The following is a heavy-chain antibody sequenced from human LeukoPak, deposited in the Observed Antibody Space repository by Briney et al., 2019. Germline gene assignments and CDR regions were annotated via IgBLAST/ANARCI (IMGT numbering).Heavy chain of an antibody. J-gene: IGHJ4*02. CDR1: GFIFSTYD. D-gene: IGHD4/OR15-4a*01. V-gene: IGHV3-30*03. CDR2: ISYDRSNK. Sequence: GGSLRLSCAASGFIFSTYDMHWVRQAPGKGLEWVAVISYDRSNKYYADSVKGRFTVSRDNSKNSLYLQMNSLRAEDTAVYYCARDFFYGGIYHFDYWGQGTLVTVSS. CDR3: ARDFFYGGIYHFDY.